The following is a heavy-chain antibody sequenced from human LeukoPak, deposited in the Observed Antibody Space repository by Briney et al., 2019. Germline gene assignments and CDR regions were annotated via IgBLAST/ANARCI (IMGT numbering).Heavy chain of an antibody. CDR1: GFTFDDYS. CDR2: ISGDSATT. CDR3: AKYGYYDSSGYS. Sequence: PGGSLRLSCAVSGFTFDDYSMHWVRQPPGKGLEWVSLISGDSATTDYADSVKGRFTISRDNRKNSPYLQMSSLRIEDTALYYCAKYGYYDSSGYSWGQGTLVTVS. D-gene: IGHD3-22*01. J-gene: IGHJ4*02. V-gene: IGHV3-43*02.